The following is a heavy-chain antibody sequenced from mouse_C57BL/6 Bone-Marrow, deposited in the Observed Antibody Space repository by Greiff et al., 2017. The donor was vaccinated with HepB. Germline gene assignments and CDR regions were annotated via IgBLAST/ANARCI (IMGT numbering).Heavy chain of an antibody. J-gene: IGHJ2*01. CDR2: IDPENGDT. D-gene: IGHD2-1*01. Sequence: EVKLVESGAELVRPGASVKLSCTASGFNIKDDYMHWVKQRPEQGLEWIGWIDPENGDTEYASKFQGKATITADTSSNTAYLQLSSLTSEDTAVYYCTTRVYYGNLYYFDYWGQGTTLTVSS. CDR3: TTRVYYGNLYYFDY. CDR1: GFNIKDDY. V-gene: IGHV14-4*01.